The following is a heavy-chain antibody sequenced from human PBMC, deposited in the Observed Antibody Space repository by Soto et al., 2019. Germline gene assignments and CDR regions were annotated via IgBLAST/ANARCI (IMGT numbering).Heavy chain of an antibody. V-gene: IGHV4-4*02. CDR3: TRDVDYGYSLAY. CDR1: GASISKGKW. J-gene: IGHJ4*02. CDR2: ISHGVSP. Sequence: QVQLQESGPGLVKPSETLTLTCAVSGASISKGKWWSWVRQPPGKGLEWMGEISHGVSPKYNHSLRSRFTIEVDKSEIQFSLKFSVTAADTAMYYCTRDVDYGYSLAYWGQGTLVTVSS. D-gene: IGHD5-18*01.